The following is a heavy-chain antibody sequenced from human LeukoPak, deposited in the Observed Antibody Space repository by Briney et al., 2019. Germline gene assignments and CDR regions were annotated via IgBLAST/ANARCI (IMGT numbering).Heavy chain of an antibody. V-gene: IGHV3-48*03. CDR3: AEIGITMIGGV. J-gene: IGHJ6*01. CDR1: GFTFSSYE. CDR2: ISSSGSTI. Sequence: GGSLRLSCAASGFTFSSYEMNWLRQDPGKGLQRLSSISSSGSTIYYADSVKGRFTISRDNAKNSLYLQMNSLRAEDTAVYYCAEIGITMIGGVWGKGTTVTISS. D-gene: IGHD3-10*02.